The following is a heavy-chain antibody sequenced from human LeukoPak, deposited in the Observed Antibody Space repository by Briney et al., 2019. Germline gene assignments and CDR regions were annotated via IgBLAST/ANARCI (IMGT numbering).Heavy chain of an antibody. Sequence: PGGSLRLSCAASGFIFSTYAMYLVRQAPGKGLEWVAVISYDGSNKYYADSVKGRFTISRDNSKNTLYLQMNSLRAEDTAVYYCARSYYDILTGYYTGVDYWGQGTLVTVSS. V-gene: IGHV3-30*04. J-gene: IGHJ4*02. CDR3: ARSYYDILTGYYTGVDY. CDR2: ISYDGSNK. D-gene: IGHD3-9*01. CDR1: GFIFSTYA.